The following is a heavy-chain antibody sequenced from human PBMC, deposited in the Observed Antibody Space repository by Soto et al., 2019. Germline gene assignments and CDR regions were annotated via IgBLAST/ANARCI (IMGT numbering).Heavy chain of an antibody. Sequence: SETLSLTCGVYGGPFSCYQWNWIRQSTGQGLEWTSEINHSGTTKYNPSLGSRINLSVDTSKKQFSLKMFSVTAEDTAIYYCARGWRFDPCGQGTQVTVYS. CDR3: ARGWRFDP. D-gene: IGHD1-1*01. CDR1: GGPFSCYQ. V-gene: IGHV4-34*01. CDR2: INHSGTT. J-gene: IGHJ5*02.